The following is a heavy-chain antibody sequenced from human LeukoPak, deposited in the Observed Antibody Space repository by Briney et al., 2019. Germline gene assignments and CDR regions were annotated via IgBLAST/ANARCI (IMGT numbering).Heavy chain of an antibody. D-gene: IGHD3-10*01. J-gene: IGHJ4*02. V-gene: IGHV3-30-3*01. Sequence: GGSLRLSCAASGFTFSSYAMHWVRQAPGKGLEWVAVISYDGSNKYYADSVKGRFTISRDNSKNTLYLQMNSLRAEDTAVYYCAKDQAAMVRGVIPFDYWGQGTLVTVSS. CDR3: AKDQAAMVRGVIPFDY. CDR1: GFTFSSYA. CDR2: ISYDGSNK.